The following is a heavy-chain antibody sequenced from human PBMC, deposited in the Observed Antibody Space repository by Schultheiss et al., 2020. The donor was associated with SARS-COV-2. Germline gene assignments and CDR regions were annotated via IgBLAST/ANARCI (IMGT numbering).Heavy chain of an antibody. CDR3: ARASDFWTGYYGMDV. CDR2: INSDGSST. J-gene: IGHJ6*02. Sequence: GGSLRLSCAASGFTFVNDWMSWVRQAPGKGLEWVSRINSDGSSTSYADSVKGRFTISRDNAKNTLYLQMNSLRAEDTAVYYCARASDFWTGYYGMDVWGQGTTVTVSS. D-gene: IGHD3/OR15-3a*01. CDR1: GFTFVNDW. V-gene: IGHV3-74*01.